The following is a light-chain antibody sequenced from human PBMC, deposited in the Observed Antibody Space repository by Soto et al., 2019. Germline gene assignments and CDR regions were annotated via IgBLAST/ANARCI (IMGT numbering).Light chain of an antibody. CDR3: QQYGTSPWT. V-gene: IGKV3-20*01. CDR2: DAS. CDR1: QTVINTY. J-gene: IGKJ1*01. Sequence: EIVLTQSPGTLSLSPGERATLSCRASQTVINTYVAWYQQKPGQAPRLLIYDASTRATGIPDRFSGSGSGTDFTLTISRLEPEDFAVYYCQQYGTSPWTFGQGTKVDIK.